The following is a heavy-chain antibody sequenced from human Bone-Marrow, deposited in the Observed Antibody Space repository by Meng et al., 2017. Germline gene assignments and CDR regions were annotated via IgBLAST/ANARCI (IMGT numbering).Heavy chain of an antibody. CDR2: LHDSGST. J-gene: IGHJ4*02. D-gene: IGHD6-13*01. CDR3: AREWGTLATAADDY. CDR1: GGSISASSFY. V-gene: IGHV4-39*07. Sequence: LQLQESGPGLVKPSETLSLPCNVSGGSISASSFYWGWIRQAPGKGLEWIGTLHDSGSTYYNPSLKSRVTISADTSNSQFSLKLSSVTAADTAVYYCAREWGTLATAADDYWGQGTLVTVSS.